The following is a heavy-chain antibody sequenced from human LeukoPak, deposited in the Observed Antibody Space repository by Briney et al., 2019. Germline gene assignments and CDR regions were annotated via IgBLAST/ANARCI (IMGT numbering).Heavy chain of an antibody. V-gene: IGHV4-39*07. D-gene: IGHD2-21*02. CDR2: INYRGST. CDR1: GDSINNSPYY. CDR3: VRDLPDQQLPLGMSDY. Sequence: KPSETLSLTCTVSGDSINNSPYYWGWIRQPPGKGLEWMGTINYRGSTYFNPSLRSRVYLSVDTSKNQVSLRLTSVTAADTALYYCVRDLPDQQLPLGMSDYWGQGTLVTVST. J-gene: IGHJ4*02.